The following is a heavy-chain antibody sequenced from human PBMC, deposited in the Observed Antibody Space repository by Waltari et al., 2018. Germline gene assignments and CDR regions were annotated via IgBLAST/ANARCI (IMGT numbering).Heavy chain of an antibody. CDR3: ARDHDYYASGDGDY. J-gene: IGHJ4*02. CDR2: NNLAEIT. Sequence: QVQLQQWGAGLLKPSETLSLTCAVYDGSFSGYFWTWIRQPLGKGLEWIGENNLAEITYYNPSLECRVSIVLDKSKNQFSLHLLSVTAADTALYYCARDHDYYASGDGDYWGQGILVTVSS. D-gene: IGHD3-10*01. CDR1: DGSFSGYF. V-gene: IGHV4-34*01.